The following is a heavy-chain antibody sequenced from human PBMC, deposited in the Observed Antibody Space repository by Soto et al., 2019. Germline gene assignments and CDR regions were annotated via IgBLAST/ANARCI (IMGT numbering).Heavy chain of an antibody. CDR3: ARAKGGYSYGRHFDY. Sequence: SVKVSCKASGCTFSSYAISWVRQAPGQGLEWMGGIIPIFGTANYAQKFQGRVTITADESTSTAYMELSSLRSEDTAVYYCARAKGGYSYGRHFDYWGQGTLVTVSS. CDR1: GCTFSSYA. V-gene: IGHV1-69*13. CDR2: IIPIFGTA. D-gene: IGHD5-18*01. J-gene: IGHJ4*02.